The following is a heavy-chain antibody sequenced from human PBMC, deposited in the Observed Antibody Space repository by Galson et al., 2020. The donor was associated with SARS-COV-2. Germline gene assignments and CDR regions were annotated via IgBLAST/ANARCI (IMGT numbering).Heavy chain of an antibody. Sequence: SETLSLTCTVSGGSISSGGYYWSWIRQHPGKGLEWIGYIYYSGSTYYNPSLKSRVTISVDTSKNQFSLKLSSVTAADTAVYYCPRVLARYQLLFWYFDLWGRGTLVTVSS. CDR1: GGSISSGGYY. V-gene: IGHV4-31*03. D-gene: IGHD2-2*01. CDR2: IYYSGST. CDR3: PRVLARYQLLFWYFDL. J-gene: IGHJ2*01.